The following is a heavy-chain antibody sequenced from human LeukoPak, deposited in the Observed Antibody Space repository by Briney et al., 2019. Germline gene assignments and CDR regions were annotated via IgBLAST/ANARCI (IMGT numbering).Heavy chain of an antibody. CDR3: AKEGDCTAYRYFDD. V-gene: IGHV3-48*04. D-gene: IGHD2-8*02. CDR1: GFRLIGYS. J-gene: IGHJ4*02. Sequence: PGGSLRLSCAASGFRLIGYSMNWVRQAPGKGLEWVSYINSSRGTVIYADSVKGRFTISRDNAKNLLYLQVNSLRVEDTAVYYCAKEGDCTAYRYFDDWGQGTVVSVPS. CDR2: INSSRGTV.